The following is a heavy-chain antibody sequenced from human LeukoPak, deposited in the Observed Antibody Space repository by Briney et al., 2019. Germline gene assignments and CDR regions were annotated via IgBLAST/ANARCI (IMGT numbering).Heavy chain of an antibody. CDR1: GFSFSNHA. CDR3: AKGGSGYFADL. CDR2: ISGSGGGT. Sequence: GGSLRLSCAASGFSFSNHAMSWVRRAPGTGLEWVSAISGSGGGTYYADSVKGRFTISRDNSKNTLFLQMSSLRAEDTALYYCAKGGSGYFADLWGQGTLVTVSS. V-gene: IGHV3-23*01. J-gene: IGHJ5*02. D-gene: IGHD3-22*01.